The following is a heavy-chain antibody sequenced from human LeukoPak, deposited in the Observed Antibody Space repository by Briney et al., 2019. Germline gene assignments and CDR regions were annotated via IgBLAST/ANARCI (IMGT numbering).Heavy chain of an antibody. J-gene: IGHJ4*02. CDR3: ARESAGTYYFDY. Sequence: SQTLSLTCAISGDSVSSNSAAWNWIRQSPSRGLKWLGRTYYRSKWYNNYALSVKSRMTVNPDTSKNQISLQLNSVTPEDTAVYYCARESAGTYYFDYWGQGALVTVSS. D-gene: IGHD6-19*01. V-gene: IGHV6-1*01. CDR1: GDSVSSNSAA. CDR2: TYYRSKWYN.